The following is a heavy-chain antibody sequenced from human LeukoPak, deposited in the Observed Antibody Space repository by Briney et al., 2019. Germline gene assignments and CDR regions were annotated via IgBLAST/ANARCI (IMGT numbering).Heavy chain of an antibody. CDR2: ISAYNGNT. CDR3: ARKNRYFDWLPPPTYTTYLDV. V-gene: IGHV1-18*01. Sequence: ASVKVSCKASGYTFTSYGISWVRQAPGQGLEWMGWISAYNGNTNYAQKLQGRVTMTTDTSTSTAYMELRSLRSDDTAVYYCARKNRYFDWLPPPTYTTYLDVWGKGTTLTVSS. CDR1: GYTFTSYG. D-gene: IGHD3-9*01. J-gene: IGHJ6*03.